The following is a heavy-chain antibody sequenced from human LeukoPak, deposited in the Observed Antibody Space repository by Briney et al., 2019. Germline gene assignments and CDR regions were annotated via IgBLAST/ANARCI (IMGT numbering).Heavy chain of an antibody. Sequence: PGGSLRLSCAASGFTFSSFGIHWVRQAPGKGLEWVAAISPDGNIDYYSDSVKGRFTVSRDNSKNMIYLQMNSLRGEDSAVYYCARVNNFDDCWGQGTLVTVSS. CDR3: ARVNNFDDC. V-gene: IGHV3-30*03. D-gene: IGHD1/OR15-1a*01. J-gene: IGHJ4*02. CDR1: GFTFSSFG. CDR2: ISPDGNID.